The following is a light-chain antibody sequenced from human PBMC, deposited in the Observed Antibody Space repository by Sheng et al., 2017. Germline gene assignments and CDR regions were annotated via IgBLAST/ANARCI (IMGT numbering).Light chain of an antibody. CDR1: RFISNY. CDR2: AAS. J-gene: IGKJ4*01. V-gene: IGKV1-27*01. Sequence: DIQMTQSPSSLSASVGDRVTITCRARRFISNYLAWYQQKPGKVPTLLIYAASTLQSGVPSRFSGSASGTDFTLTISSLQPEDVGTYYCQKYDDAPLTFG. CDR3: QKYDDAPLT.